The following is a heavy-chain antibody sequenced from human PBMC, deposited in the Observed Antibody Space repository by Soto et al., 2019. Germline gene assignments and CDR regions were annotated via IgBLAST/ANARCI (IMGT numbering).Heavy chain of an antibody. CDR3: ARGMTTVTTLDY. CDR2: MYFGGSF. CDR1: GASVSTGY. D-gene: IGHD4-4*01. J-gene: IGHJ4*02. Sequence: SETLSLTCTVSGASVSTGYWSWIRQPPGKGLEWIGFMYFGGSFNYNPSLTSRVTISVETSKNQFSMKVTSVTAADTAVYYCARGMTTVTTLDYWGQGTLVTVSS. V-gene: IGHV4-59*02.